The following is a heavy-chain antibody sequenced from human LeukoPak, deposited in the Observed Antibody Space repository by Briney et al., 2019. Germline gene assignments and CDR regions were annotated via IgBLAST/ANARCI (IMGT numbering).Heavy chain of an antibody. Sequence: GGSLRLSCAASGFSFGNYAMSWVRQAPGKGLEWVSSITPSGGTPYYADSVKGRFTISKDSSKTTLYLQMNSLRAEDTAVYYCARGAGPEAFHFDTWGQGTLVTVSS. CDR1: GFSFGNYA. V-gene: IGHV3-23*01. D-gene: IGHD3-10*01. J-gene: IGHJ4*02. CDR2: ITPSGGTP. CDR3: ARGAGPEAFHFDT.